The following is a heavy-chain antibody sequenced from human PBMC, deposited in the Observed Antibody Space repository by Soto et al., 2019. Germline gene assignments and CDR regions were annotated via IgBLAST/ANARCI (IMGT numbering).Heavy chain of an antibody. CDR1: GYTFTGDY. D-gene: IGHD5-12*01. Sequence: ASLKVYCKASGYTFTGDYMHWVRQAPGQGLEWMGWINPNSGGTNYAQKFQGRVTMTRDTSISTAYMELSRLRSDDTAVYYCARGDGYINYYYYGMGVWGQGTTVTVSS. J-gene: IGHJ6*02. V-gene: IGHV1-2*02. CDR2: INPNSGGT. CDR3: ARGDGYINYYYYGMGV.